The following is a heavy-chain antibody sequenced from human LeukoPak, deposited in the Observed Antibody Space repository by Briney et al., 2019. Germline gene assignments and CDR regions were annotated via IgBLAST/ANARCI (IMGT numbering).Heavy chain of an antibody. Sequence: SETLSLTCAVYGGSFSGYYWSWIRQPPGKGLEWIGEINHSGSTNYNPSLKSRVTISVDTSTNQFSLKLSSVTAADTAVYYCARGSPYDSSGYYPSFDYWGQGTLVTVSS. CDR2: INHSGST. V-gene: IGHV4-34*01. CDR3: ARGSPYDSSGYYPSFDY. CDR1: GGSFSGYY. D-gene: IGHD3-22*01. J-gene: IGHJ4*02.